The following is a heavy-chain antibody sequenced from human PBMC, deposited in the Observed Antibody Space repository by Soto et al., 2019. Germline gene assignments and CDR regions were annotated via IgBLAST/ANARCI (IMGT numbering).Heavy chain of an antibody. Sequence: QVQLVQSGAEVKKPGASVKVSCKASGYTFTSYAMHWVRQAPGQRLEWMGWINAGNGNRKYSQKFQGRVTITRDTSASTAYMEMSILGSEDTAVYYCARDLLMDAWGRGPTVTVSS. CDR2: INAGNGNR. CDR3: ARDLLMDA. CDR1: GYTFTSYA. V-gene: IGHV1-3*01. D-gene: IGHD2-15*01. J-gene: IGHJ6*02.